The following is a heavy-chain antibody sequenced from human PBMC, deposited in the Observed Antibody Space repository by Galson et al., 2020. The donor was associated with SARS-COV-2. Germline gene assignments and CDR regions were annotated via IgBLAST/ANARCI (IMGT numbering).Heavy chain of an antibody. D-gene: IGHD1-26*01. CDR3: ARVYSGSYLGYFDY. Sequence: QLGESLKISCAAPGFTYSSYAMHWVRQAPGKGLEWVAVISYDGSNKYYADSVKGRFTISRDNSKNTLYLQMNSLRAEDTAVYYCARVYSGSYLGYFDYWGQGTLVTVSS. J-gene: IGHJ4*02. V-gene: IGHV3-30*04. CDR2: ISYDGSNK. CDR1: GFTYSSYA.